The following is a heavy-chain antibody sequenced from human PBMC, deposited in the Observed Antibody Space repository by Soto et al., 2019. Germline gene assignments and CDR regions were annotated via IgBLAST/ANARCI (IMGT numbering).Heavy chain of an antibody. CDR1: GYTFTGYY. J-gene: IGHJ6*02. D-gene: IGHD3-3*01. Sequence: GASVKVSCKASGYTFTGYYMHWVRQAPGQGLEWMGCFNPNNGETIYAQKFQGRVTMTMDTSTDTAYMELSSLRSEDTAVYYCATRPKFGSGMDVWGQGTTVTVSS. CDR2: FNPNNGET. CDR3: ATRPKFGSGMDV. V-gene: IGHV1-2*02.